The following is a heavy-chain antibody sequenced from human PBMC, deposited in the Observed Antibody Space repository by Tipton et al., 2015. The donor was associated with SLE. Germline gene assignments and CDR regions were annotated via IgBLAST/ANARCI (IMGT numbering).Heavy chain of an antibody. CDR3: AKDEGQWESYYYGMDV. V-gene: IGHV3-30*02. CDR1: GFTFSSYG. CDR2: IRYDGSNK. Sequence: GSLRLSCAASGFTFSSYGMHWVRQAPGKGLEWVAFIRYDGSNKYYADSVKGRFTISRDNSKNTLYLQMNSLRDEDTAVYYCAKDEGQWESYYYGMDVWGQGTTVTVSS. D-gene: IGHD1-26*01. J-gene: IGHJ6*02.